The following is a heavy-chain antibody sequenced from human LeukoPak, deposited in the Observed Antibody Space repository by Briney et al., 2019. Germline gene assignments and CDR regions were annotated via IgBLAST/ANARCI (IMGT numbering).Heavy chain of an antibody. CDR2: IIPILGIA. CDR3: ASTPPRVGATNYYFYGMDV. CDR1: GGTFSSYA. J-gene: IGHJ6*02. Sequence: SVKVSCKASGGTFSSYAISWVRQAPGQGLEWMGRIIPILGIANYAQKFQGRVTITADKSTSTAYMELSSLRSEDTAVYYCASTPPRVGATNYYFYGMDVWGQGTTVTVSS. V-gene: IGHV1-69*04. D-gene: IGHD1-26*01.